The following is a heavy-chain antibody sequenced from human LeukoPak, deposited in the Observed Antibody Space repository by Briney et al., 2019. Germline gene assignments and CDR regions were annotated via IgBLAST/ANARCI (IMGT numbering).Heavy chain of an antibody. CDR1: GFTVTSNS. Sequence: PGGSLRLSCTVSGFTVTSNSMSWVRQTPGKGLEWVSFIYSGSTHYSDSMKGRFTISRDNSKNTLYLQMNSLRAEDTAVYYCAKIAEDAFDIWGQGTMVTVSS. D-gene: IGHD6-13*01. CDR2: IYSGST. J-gene: IGHJ3*02. CDR3: AKIAEDAFDI. V-gene: IGHV3-66*03.